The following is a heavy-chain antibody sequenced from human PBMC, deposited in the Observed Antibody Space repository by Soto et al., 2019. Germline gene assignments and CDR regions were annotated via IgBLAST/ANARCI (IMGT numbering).Heavy chain of an antibody. V-gene: IGHV1-18*01. CDR2: ISAYNGNT. CDR1: GYTFTSYG. Sequence: ASVKVSCKASGYTFTSYGISWVRQAPGQGLEWMGWISAYNGNTNYAQKLQGRVTMTTDTSTSTAYMELRSLRSDDTAVYYCARGLFGVVIDSWIDPRGQGTLVTVSS. CDR3: ARGLFGVVIDSWIDP. J-gene: IGHJ5*02. D-gene: IGHD3-3*01.